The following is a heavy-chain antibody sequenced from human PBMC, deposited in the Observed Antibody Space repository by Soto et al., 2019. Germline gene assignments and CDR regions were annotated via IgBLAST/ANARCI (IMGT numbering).Heavy chain of an antibody. J-gene: IGHJ4*02. CDR3: TRRASSSFYHFDF. CDR2: IDPSDSYV. V-gene: IGHV5-10-1*01. D-gene: IGHD2-2*01. Sequence: LKISCQASGYSFTAYWITWVRQMPGKGLEWMATIDPSDSYVDYSPSFRGHVTFSVDRSITTVYLQWNSLKASDSAMYFCTRRASSSFYHFDFWGQGALITVSS. CDR1: GYSFTAYW.